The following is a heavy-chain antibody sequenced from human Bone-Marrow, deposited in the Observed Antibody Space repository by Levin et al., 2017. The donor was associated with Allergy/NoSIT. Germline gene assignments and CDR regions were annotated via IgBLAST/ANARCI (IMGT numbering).Heavy chain of an antibody. CDR2: VYPGGADT. Sequence: GGSLRLSCKGVGYSFINYWIVWVRQMPGKGLEWMGIVYPGGADTRYSPSFDGQVTISADQSSNTAYLHWPSLKTSDTAVYYCVRRGIVGGNWFDPWGQGTLVTVSS. D-gene: IGHD2-21*01. CDR1: GYSFINYW. J-gene: IGHJ5*02. CDR3: VRRGIVGGNWFDP. V-gene: IGHV5-51*01.